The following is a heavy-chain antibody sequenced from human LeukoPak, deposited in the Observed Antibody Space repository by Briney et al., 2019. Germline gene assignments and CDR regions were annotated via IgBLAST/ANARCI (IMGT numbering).Heavy chain of an antibody. V-gene: IGHV1-69*01. Sequence: SVKVSCKASGGTFSSYAISWVRQAPGQGLEWMGGIIPIFGTANYAQKFQGRVTITADESTSTAYMELSSLRSEDTAVYYCARGPPACSTNCYGYLDYWGQGTLVTVSS. D-gene: IGHD2-2*01. J-gene: IGHJ4*02. CDR3: ARGPPACSTNCYGYLDY. CDR1: GGTFSSYA. CDR2: IIPIFGTA.